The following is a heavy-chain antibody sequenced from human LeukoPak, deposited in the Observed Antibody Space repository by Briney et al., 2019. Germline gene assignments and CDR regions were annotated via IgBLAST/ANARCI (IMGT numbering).Heavy chain of an antibody. CDR2: IKQDGSEK. CDR3: ARDQWWQLIAVAITSYFDC. D-gene: IGHD6-19*01. J-gene: IGHJ4*02. CDR1: GFTVINNY. V-gene: IGHV3-7*01. Sequence: GGSLRLSCAASGFTVINNYMSWVRQAPGKGLEWVANIKQDGSEKYYVDSVKGRFTISRDNAKNSLYLQMNSLRAEDTAVYYCARDQWWQLIAVAITSYFDCWGQGTLVTVSS.